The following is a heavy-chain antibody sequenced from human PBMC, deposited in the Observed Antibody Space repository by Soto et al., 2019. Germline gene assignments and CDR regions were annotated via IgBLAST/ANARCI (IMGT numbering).Heavy chain of an antibody. D-gene: IGHD2-15*01. V-gene: IGHV1-69*01. CDR1: GGTFSSYA. Sequence: QVQLVQSGAEVQKPGSSVKVSCKASGGTFSSYAISWVRQAPGQGLEWMGGIIPIFGTANYAQKFQGRVTITADESTSTAYMELSSLRSEDTAVYYCARNLYCSGGSCYSGDYYYYYGMDVWGQGTTVTVSS. J-gene: IGHJ6*02. CDR3: ARNLYCSGGSCYSGDYYYYYGMDV. CDR2: IIPIFGTA.